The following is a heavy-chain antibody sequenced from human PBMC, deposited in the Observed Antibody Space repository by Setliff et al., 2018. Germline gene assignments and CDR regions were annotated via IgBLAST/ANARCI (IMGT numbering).Heavy chain of an antibody. CDR1: DVSITSSY. Sequence: SETLSLTCTVSDVSITSSYWSWIRQPPGKGLEWIGNIVYSGTTNYNPSLKSRVTISLDTPKNQFSLKLTSVTAADTAVYYCARDRTIFGVDNFYFYMDVWGRGTTVTVSS. CDR3: ARDRTIFGVDNFYFYMDV. CDR2: IVYSGTT. V-gene: IGHV4-59*01. D-gene: IGHD3-3*01. J-gene: IGHJ6*03.